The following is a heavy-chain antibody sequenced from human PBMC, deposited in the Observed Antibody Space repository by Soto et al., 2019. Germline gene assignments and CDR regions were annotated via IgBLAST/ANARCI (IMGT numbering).Heavy chain of an antibody. CDR2: IYPGDSDI. CDR3: ARRIAVAGPEYGMDV. Sequence: PGESLKISCQGSGYSFTSYWIGWVRQMPGKGLEWMGIIYPGDSDIIYSPSFQGQVTISADKSISTAYLQWSSLKASDTAMYYCARRIAVAGPEYGMDVWGQGTTVTVSS. D-gene: IGHD6-19*01. J-gene: IGHJ6*02. CDR1: GYSFTSYW. V-gene: IGHV5-51*01.